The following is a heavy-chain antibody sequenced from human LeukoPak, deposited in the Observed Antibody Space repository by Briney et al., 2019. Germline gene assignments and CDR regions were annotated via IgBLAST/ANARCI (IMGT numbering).Heavy chain of an antibody. V-gene: IGHV3-30-3*01. Sequence: PGGSLRLSCAASGFTFSSYAMHWVRQAPGKGLEWVAVISYDGSNKYYADSVKGRFTISRDNSKNTLYLQMNSLRAEDTAVYYCARLPPTNYCDSSGYYDFDYWGQGTLVTVSS. CDR2: ISYDGSNK. J-gene: IGHJ4*02. D-gene: IGHD3-22*01. CDR3: ARLPPTNYCDSSGYYDFDY. CDR1: GFTFSSYA.